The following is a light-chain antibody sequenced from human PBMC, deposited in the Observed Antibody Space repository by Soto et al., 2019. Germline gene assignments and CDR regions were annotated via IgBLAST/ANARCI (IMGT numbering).Light chain of an antibody. CDR1: QSVSSN. CDR2: GAS. Sequence: EIVMTQSPATLSVSPGQRATLSCRASQSVSSNLAWYQQKLGQAPRLLIYGASTRATGIPVRFSGGESGTDFTLAISSLQSADSAVYYCLQYNNWPQAFGQGTKVEI. J-gene: IGKJ2*01. CDR3: LQYNNWPQA. V-gene: IGKV3-15*01.